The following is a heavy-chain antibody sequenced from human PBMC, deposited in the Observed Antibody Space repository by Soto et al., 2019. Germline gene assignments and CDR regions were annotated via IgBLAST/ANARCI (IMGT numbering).Heavy chain of an antibody. CDR1: GGSISSYY. CDR2: IYYSGST. CDR3: ARADALRYFGIDP. D-gene: IGHD3-9*01. V-gene: IGHV4-59*01. Sequence: SETLSLTCTVSGGSISSYYWSWIRQPPGKGLEWIGYIYYSGSTNYNPSLKSRVTISVDTSKNQFSLKLSSVTAADTAVYYCARADALRYFGIDPWGQGTLVTVSS. J-gene: IGHJ5*02.